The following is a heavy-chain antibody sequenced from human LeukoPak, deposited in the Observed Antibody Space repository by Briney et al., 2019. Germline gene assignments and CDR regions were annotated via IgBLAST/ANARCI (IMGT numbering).Heavy chain of an antibody. CDR3: ASQIPAGADILTGYSPGYFDY. CDR1: GGSISRYY. CDR2: IYYSGST. Sequence: PSETLSLTCTVSGGSISRYYWSWIRQPPGKGLEWIGYIYYSGSTNYNPSLKSRVTISVDTSKNQFSLKLSSVTAADTAVYYCASQIPAGADILTGYSPGYFDYWGQGTLVTVSS. D-gene: IGHD3-9*01. V-gene: IGHV4-59*01. J-gene: IGHJ4*02.